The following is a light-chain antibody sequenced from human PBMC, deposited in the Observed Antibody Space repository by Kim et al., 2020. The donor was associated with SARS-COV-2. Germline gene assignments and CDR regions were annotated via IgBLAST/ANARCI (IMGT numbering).Light chain of an antibody. Sequence: GQTGRITCQGDSPRSYYASWYQQKPGQAPVLVIYGKNNRPSGIPDRFSGSSSGNTASLTITGAQAEDEADYYCNSRDSSGNHLGVVFGGGTQLTVL. CDR3: NSRDSSGNHLGVV. J-gene: IGLJ2*01. CDR1: SPRSYY. V-gene: IGLV3-19*01. CDR2: GKN.